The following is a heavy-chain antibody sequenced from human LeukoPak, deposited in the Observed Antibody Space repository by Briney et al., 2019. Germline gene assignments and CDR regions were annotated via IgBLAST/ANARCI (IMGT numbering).Heavy chain of an antibody. CDR1: GFTFSSYA. J-gene: IGHJ4*02. Sequence: GGSLRLSCVASGFTFSSYAMSWVRQAPGKGLEWVPGLSGSGTTTYHADSVKGRFTISRDNSNNTLFLQINSLRAEDTALYYCAKSRSHSSAWYGSDFDYWGQGTLVTVSS. D-gene: IGHD6-19*01. CDR3: AKSRSHSSAWYGSDFDY. CDR2: LSGSGTTT. V-gene: IGHV3-23*01.